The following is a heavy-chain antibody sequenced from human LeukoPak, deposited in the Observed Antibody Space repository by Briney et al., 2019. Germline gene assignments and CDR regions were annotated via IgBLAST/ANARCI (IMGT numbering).Heavy chain of an antibody. J-gene: IGHJ4*02. CDR2: ISSSGSNI. V-gene: IGHV3-21*01. CDR3: ARGRPFDY. CDR1: GFTFSIYT. Sequence: GGSLRLSCAVSGFTFSIYTMNWVRQAPGKGLEWVSSISSSGSNIYHADSVKGRFTISRDNAQNSLYLQMDSLRAEDAAVYYCARGRPFDYWGQGTLVTVSS. D-gene: IGHD6-6*01.